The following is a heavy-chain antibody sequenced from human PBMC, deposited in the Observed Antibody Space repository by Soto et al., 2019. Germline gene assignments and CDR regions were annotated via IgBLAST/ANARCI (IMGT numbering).Heavy chain of an antibody. CDR2: IWYDGSNK. D-gene: IGHD3-3*01. CDR1: GFTFSSYG. V-gene: IGHV3-33*01. Sequence: PGGSLRLSSAASGFTFSSYGMHWVRQAPGKGLEWVAVIWYDGSNKYYADSVKGRFTISRDNSKNTLYLQMNSLRAEDTAVYYCARDQGRFLEWLFPSFGMDVWGQGTTVTVSS. J-gene: IGHJ6*02. CDR3: ARDQGRFLEWLFPSFGMDV.